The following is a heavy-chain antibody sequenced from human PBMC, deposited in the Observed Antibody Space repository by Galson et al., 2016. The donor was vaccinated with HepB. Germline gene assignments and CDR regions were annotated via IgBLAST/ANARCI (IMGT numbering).Heavy chain of an antibody. D-gene: IGHD3-16*01. J-gene: IGHJ4*02. V-gene: IGHV3-7*01. CDR2: LKQDGSDK. CDR1: GFTFSNYW. Sequence: SLRLSCAASGFTFSNYWMSWVRQAPGKGLECVANLKQDGSDKYYVDSVMGRFTIPRDNAKNSLYLQMNSLSAEDTAVYYCATGGSRGISDAFGFWGQGTLVTVSS. CDR3: ATGGSRGISDAFGF.